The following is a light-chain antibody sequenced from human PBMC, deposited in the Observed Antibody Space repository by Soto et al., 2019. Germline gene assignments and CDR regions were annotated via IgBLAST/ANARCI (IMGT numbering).Light chain of an antibody. Sequence: ESVLTQSPPTLSLSPGERATLSCRASQSVSSYLAWYRQKPGGAPRLLIYGAASRATGIPHRSSGSGSGTAFTLTISSREHEDFAVYYCQQHSNWPPITFGQGTRLEIK. CDR1: QSVSSY. CDR3: QQHSNWPPIT. J-gene: IGKJ5*01. V-gene: IGKV3-11*01. CDR2: GAA.